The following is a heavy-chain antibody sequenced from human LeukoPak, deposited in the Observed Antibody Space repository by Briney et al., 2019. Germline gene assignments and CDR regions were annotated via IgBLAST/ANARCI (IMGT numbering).Heavy chain of an antibody. J-gene: IGHJ4*02. Sequence: SVKVSCRASGGTFSSYAISWVRQAPGQGLEWMGGIIPIFGTANYAQKFQGRVTITADESTSTAYTELSSLRSEDTAVYYCARSIAAAGPPDYWGQGTLVTVSS. V-gene: IGHV1-69*13. CDR3: ARSIAAAGPPDY. D-gene: IGHD6-13*01. CDR2: IIPIFGTA. CDR1: GGTFSSYA.